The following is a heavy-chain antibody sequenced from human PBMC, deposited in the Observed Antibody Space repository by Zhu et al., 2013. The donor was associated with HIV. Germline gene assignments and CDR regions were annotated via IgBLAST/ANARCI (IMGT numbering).Heavy chain of an antibody. D-gene: IGHD3-22*01. J-gene: IGHJ4*02. CDR2: IIPMFGTA. CDR1: GGTFSSYA. V-gene: IGHV1-69*01. CDR3: ARDHNSGYYSYFDY. Sequence: QVQLMQSGAEVKKPGSSVKVSWKASGGTFSSYAISWVRQAPGQGLEWMGGIIPMFGTANYAQKFQGRVTITADESTSTAYMQLSSLRSEDTAVYYCARDHNSGYYSYFDYWGQGTLVTVSS.